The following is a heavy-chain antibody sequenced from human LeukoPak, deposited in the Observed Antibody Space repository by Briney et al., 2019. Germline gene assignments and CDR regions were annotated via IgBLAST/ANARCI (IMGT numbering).Heavy chain of an antibody. CDR2: INHSGST. CDR1: GGSFSGYY. CDR3: ARVKRFLEWLLYYGMDV. D-gene: IGHD3-3*01. V-gene: IGHV4-34*01. Sequence: SETLSLICAVYGGSFSGYYWRWIRQPPGKGLEWIGEINHSGSTNYNPSLKSRVTISVDTSKNQFSLKLSSVTAADTAVYYCARVKRFLEWLLYYGMDVWGQGTTVTVSS. J-gene: IGHJ6*02.